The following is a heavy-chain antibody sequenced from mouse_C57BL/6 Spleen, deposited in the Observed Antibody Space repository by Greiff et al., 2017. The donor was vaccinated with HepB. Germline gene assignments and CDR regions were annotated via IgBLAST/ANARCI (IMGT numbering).Heavy chain of an antibody. CDR2: IHPNSGST. CDR3: ATYYGSSYGDV. J-gene: IGHJ1*03. CDR1: GYTFTSYW. V-gene: IGHV1-64*01. D-gene: IGHD1-1*01. Sequence: QVQLQQPGAELVKPGASVKLSCKASGYTFTSYWMHWVKQRPGQGLEWIGMIHPNSGSTNYNEKFKSKATLTVDKSSSPAYMQLSSLTSEDSAVYYCATYYGSSYGDVWGTGTTVTVSS.